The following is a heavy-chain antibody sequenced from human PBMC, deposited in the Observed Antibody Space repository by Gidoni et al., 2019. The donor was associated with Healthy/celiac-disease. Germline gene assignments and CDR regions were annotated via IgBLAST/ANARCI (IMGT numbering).Heavy chain of an antibody. Sequence: EVQLVESGGGLVQPGGSLRLSCSASGFTFSSYAMHWVRQAPGKGLEYVSAISSNGGSTYYADSVKGRFTISRDNSKNTLYLQMSSLRAEDTAVYYCVKGRYSSSWYLWDYWGQGTLVTVSS. CDR1: GFTFSSYA. V-gene: IGHV3-64D*09. CDR2: ISSNGGST. D-gene: IGHD6-13*01. J-gene: IGHJ4*02. CDR3: VKGRYSSSWYLWDY.